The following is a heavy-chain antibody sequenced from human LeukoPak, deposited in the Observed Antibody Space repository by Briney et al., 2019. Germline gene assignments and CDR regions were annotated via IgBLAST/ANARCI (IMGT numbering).Heavy chain of an antibody. J-gene: IGHJ5*02. CDR2: IISFFGAA. D-gene: IGHD3-9*01. CDR1: GGTFNSSG. Sequence: SVKVSCKTSGGTFNSSGISWVRQAPGQGLEWMGGIISFFGAAHYIQKFQGRLTITADESTSTAYMELSSLTSEDTAVYYCTRDPSVDYDLLSHWFDPWGQGTLVTVSS. V-gene: IGHV1-69*13. CDR3: TRDPSVDYDLLSHWFDP.